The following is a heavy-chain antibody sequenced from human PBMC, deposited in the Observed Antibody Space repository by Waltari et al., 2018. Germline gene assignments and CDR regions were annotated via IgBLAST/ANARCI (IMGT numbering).Heavy chain of an antibody. CDR3: AKDGGDGYNTRGFDY. V-gene: IGHV3-9*01. D-gene: IGHD3-16*01. J-gene: IGHJ4*02. CDR2: INWKSGNI. CDR1: GFTFDAFA. Sequence: EVQLVESGGGLVQPGRSLRLSCEASGFTFDAFAMHWVRQAPGKGLEWVSGINWKSGNIAYADSVKGRFTISRDNAKNSLYLQMNSLRAEDTALYYCAKDGGDGYNTRGFDYWGQGTLVTVSS.